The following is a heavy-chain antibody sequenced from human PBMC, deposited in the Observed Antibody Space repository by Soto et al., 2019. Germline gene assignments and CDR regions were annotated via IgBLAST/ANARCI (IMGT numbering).Heavy chain of an antibody. CDR2: ISAYNGNT. CDR1: GYTFTSYG. J-gene: IGHJ4*02. CDR3: ARDRMRGTSKGLWFGELSTFDY. Sequence: QVQLVQSGAEVKKPGASVKVSCKASGYTFTSYGIGWVRQAPGQGLEWMGWISAYNGNTNYAQKLQGRVTMTTDTSTSTAYMELRSLRSDDTAVYYCARDRMRGTSKGLWFGELSTFDYWGQGTLVTVSS. V-gene: IGHV1-18*01. D-gene: IGHD3-10*01.